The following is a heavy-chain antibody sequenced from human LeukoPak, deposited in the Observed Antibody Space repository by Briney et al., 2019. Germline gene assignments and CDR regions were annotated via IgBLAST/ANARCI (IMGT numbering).Heavy chain of an antibody. CDR2: IVPVLGTA. J-gene: IGHJ4*02. D-gene: IGHD3-22*01. V-gene: IGHV1-69*04. Sequence: SVKVSCKASGGTFSNYGISWVRQAPGQGLEWTGRIVPVLGTANYAQRFQGRVTITADKSTITAYMELSSLRFEDTAVYYCARQLGSGYYFQTGYFDYWGQGTLVTVSS. CDR3: ARQLGSGYYFQTGYFDY. CDR1: GGTFSNYG.